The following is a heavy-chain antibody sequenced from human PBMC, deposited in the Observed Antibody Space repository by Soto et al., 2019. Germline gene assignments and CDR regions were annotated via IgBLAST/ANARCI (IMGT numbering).Heavy chain of an antibody. CDR1: GGTFSSYA. D-gene: IGHD2-2*01. CDR2: IIPIPGTA. J-gene: IGHJ6*02. Sequence: QVQLVQSGAEVKKPGSSVKVSCKASGGTFSSYAISWVRQAPGQGLEWMGGIIPIPGTANYAQKFQCRVTINADESTSTAYMELSSLRSEDTAVYYCARSQGSSTSLEIYYYYYYGMDVWGQGTTVTVSS. V-gene: IGHV1-69*01. CDR3: ARSQGSSTSLEIYYYYYYGMDV.